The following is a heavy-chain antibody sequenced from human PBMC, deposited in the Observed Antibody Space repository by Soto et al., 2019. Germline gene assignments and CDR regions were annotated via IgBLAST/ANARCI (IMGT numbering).Heavy chain of an antibody. CDR3: ARHERRYDFWSGSIGT. D-gene: IGHD3-3*01. V-gene: IGHV1-18*01. J-gene: IGHJ4*02. CDR1: GYTFTNYG. Sequence: ASVKVSCKASGYTFTNYGISWVRQATGQGLEWMGWISAYNGNTNYAQKLQGRVTMTTDTSTSTAYMELRSLSSDDTAVYYCARHERRYDFWSGSIGTWGQRTLVTVSS. CDR2: ISAYNGNT.